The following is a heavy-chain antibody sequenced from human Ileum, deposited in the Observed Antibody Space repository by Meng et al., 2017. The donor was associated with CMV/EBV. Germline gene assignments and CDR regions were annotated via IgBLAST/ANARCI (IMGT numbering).Heavy chain of an antibody. CDR2: ADFRGNT. CDR1: DGPIDSNNYC. V-gene: IGHV4-39*07. J-gene: IGHJ5*01. Sequence: QQPPQEPGPGLAKASETLSLTCTVSDGPIDSNNYCWGWIRQPTGKGLEWIATADFRGNTYYNPSLRSRVTISLDMSKNQLSLRLRSVTAADTAMYYCARDIAINWFYSWGQGTLVTVSS. CDR3: ARDIAINWFYS. D-gene: IGHD6-13*01.